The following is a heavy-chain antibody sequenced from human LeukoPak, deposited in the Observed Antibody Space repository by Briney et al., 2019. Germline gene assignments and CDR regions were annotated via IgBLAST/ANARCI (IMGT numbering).Heavy chain of an antibody. Sequence: PGGSLRLSCAFSGLTFSSYAMTWVRQAPGKGLEWVSYITSSSSAIYYADSVKGRFTISRDNAKNSLYLQMNSLRAEDTAVYYCARVRGSYHFDYWGQGTLVTVSS. CDR2: ITSSSSAI. CDR3: ARVRGSYHFDY. CDR1: GLTFSSYA. V-gene: IGHV3-48*01. D-gene: IGHD1-26*01. J-gene: IGHJ4*02.